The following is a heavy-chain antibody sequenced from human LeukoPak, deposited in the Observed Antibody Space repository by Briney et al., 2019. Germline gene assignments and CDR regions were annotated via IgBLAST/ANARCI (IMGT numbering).Heavy chain of an antibody. CDR1: GFSFSSYW. V-gene: IGHV3-74*01. CDR3: ARGGSDTAMAHDY. D-gene: IGHD5-18*01. J-gene: IGHJ4*02. Sequence: GGSLRLSCAASGFSFSSYWMHWVRHAPGKGLMWVSRINRGGSRTDYADSVKGRFTISRDDAKNTLYLQLNSLRAEDTAVYFCARGGSDTAMAHDYWGQGTLVTVSS. CDR2: INRGGSRT.